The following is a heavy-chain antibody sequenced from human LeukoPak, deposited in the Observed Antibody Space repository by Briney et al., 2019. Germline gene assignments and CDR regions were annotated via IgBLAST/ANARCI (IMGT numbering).Heavy chain of an antibody. D-gene: IGHD3-22*01. V-gene: IGHV3-30-3*01. CDR3: ARDLMGDYDSSGYFSTSFDY. CDR1: GFTFSSYS. J-gene: IGHJ4*02. Sequence: PGRSLRLSCAASGFTFSSYSMHWVRQAPGKGLGWVAVISYDVSNKYYADSVKGRFTISRDNSKNTLYLQMNSLRAEDTAVYYCARDLMGDYDSSGYFSTSFDYWGQGTLVTVSS. CDR2: ISYDVSNK.